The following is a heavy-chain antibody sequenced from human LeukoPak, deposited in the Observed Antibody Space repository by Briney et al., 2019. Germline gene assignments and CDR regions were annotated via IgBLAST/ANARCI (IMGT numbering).Heavy chain of an antibody. Sequence: PGGSLRLSCAASGFTFSSYEMNWVRQAPGKGLEWVSYISSSGRTIYYADSVKGRFTISRDNAKNSLYLQMNSLRAEDTAVYYCARDWSSKYPYYYGMDVWGQGTTVTVSS. CDR3: ARDWSSKYPYYYGMDV. J-gene: IGHJ6*02. CDR2: ISSSGRTI. V-gene: IGHV3-48*03. CDR1: GFTFSSYE. D-gene: IGHD4-11*01.